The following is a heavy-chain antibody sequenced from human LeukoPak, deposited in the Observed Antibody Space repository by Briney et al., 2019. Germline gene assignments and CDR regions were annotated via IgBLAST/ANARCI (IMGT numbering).Heavy chain of an antibody. Sequence: NMNSYIYYADSVKGRFTISRDNAKNSLYLQMNSLRAEDTAVYFCARHKYCTNAVCTTRWFDPWGQGTLVTVSS. V-gene: IGHV3-21*01. CDR2: NMNSYI. D-gene: IGHD2-8*01. J-gene: IGHJ5*02. CDR3: ARHKYCTNAVCTTRWFDP.